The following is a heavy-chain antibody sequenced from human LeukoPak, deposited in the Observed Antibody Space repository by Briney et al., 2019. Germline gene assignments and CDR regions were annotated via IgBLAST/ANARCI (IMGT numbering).Heavy chain of an antibody. CDR1: VYDVIRYG. V-gene: IGHV1-18*01. CDR2: ISAYNRNT. CDR3: AEGANGGLHH. Sequence: GASVKVSCKASVYDVIRYGFTWVREAPGPGLEWMGWISAYNRNTNYAPSLQARVSMTTDAFASTVSIEVRSLTPDDTAVYYCAEGANGGLHHWGLGTLVTVSS. J-gene: IGHJ5*02. D-gene: IGHD2-8*01.